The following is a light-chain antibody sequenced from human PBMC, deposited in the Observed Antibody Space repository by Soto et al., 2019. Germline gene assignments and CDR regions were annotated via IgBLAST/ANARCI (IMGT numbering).Light chain of an antibody. V-gene: IGKV3-20*01. CDR3: RQYRSFPPRT. Sequence: EIVRAHSPATLSVSPGERATLSCRASQSVSSDLAWYHQKPGQAPRLLIYGASSRATGIPDRFSGSGSGTDFTLRISRLELFVLGVCDRRQYRSFPPRTFGGRAKVEMK. CDR1: QSVSSD. CDR2: GAS. J-gene: IGKJ4*01.